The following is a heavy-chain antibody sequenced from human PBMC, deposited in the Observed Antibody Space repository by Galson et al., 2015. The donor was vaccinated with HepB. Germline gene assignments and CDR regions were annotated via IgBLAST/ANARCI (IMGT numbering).Heavy chain of an antibody. CDR1: TFIFSTYS. D-gene: IGHD6-19*01. V-gene: IGHV3-33*08. CDR3: ARVIGGGWYVDY. CDR2: IWSDGINK. J-gene: IGHJ4*02. Sequence: ASTFIFSTYSMQWVRQAPGKGLEWVAIIWSDGINKYYVDSVKGRFTISRDNSKNTLYLQMNSLTAEDTAVYYCARVIGGGWYVDYWGQGTLVTVSS.